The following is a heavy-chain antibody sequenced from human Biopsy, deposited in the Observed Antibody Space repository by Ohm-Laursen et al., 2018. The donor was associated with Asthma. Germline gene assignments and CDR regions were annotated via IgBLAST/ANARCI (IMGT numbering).Heavy chain of an antibody. J-gene: IGHJ3*02. CDR1: GFSFSNFA. CDR3: VRDGTDDAFDI. V-gene: IGHV3-30*01. CDR2: RSKYASTQ. Sequence: SLRLSCSASGFSFSNFAIHWVRQAPGKGLEWVGVRSKYASTQDYADSEKGRFTMARDNSKNKLDLQMNSLREDDTAVYYCVRDGTDDAFDIWGQGTVVSVSS. D-gene: IGHD1-1*01.